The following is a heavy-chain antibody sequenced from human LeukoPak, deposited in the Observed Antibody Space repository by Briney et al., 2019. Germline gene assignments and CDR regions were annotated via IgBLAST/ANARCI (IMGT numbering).Heavy chain of an antibody. J-gene: IGHJ4*02. Sequence: GASVKVSCKASGYTFTGYYMHWVRQAPGQGLEWMGWMNPNSGYTGYAQQFQGRVTITRNTSISTVYMELSSLRSEDTAVYYCARTRGSYWFDYWGQGTLVTVSS. D-gene: IGHD1-26*01. CDR2: MNPNSGYT. CDR1: GYTFTGYY. V-gene: IGHV1-8*03. CDR3: ARTRGSYWFDY.